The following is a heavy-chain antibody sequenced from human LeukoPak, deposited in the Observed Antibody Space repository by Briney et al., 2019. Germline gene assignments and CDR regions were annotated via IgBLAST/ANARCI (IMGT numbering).Heavy chain of an antibody. D-gene: IGHD5-18*01. CDR1: GFTFSSYS. J-gene: IGHJ4*02. Sequence: PGGSLRLSCAASGFTFSSYSMNWVRQAPGKGLEWVSSISSSSSYIYYADSVKGRFTISRDNAKNSLYLQMNSLRDEDTAVYYCVRGEATAVVPGCDYWGQGILVTVSS. V-gene: IGHV3-21*01. CDR3: VRGEATAVVPGCDY. CDR2: ISSSSSYI.